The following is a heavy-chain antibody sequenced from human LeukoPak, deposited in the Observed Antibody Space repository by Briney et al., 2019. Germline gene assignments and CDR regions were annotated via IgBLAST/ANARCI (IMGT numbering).Heavy chain of an antibody. J-gene: IGHJ4*02. Sequence: GGSLRLYCAASGFTFSSYSMNWVRQAPGKGLEWVSSISSSSSYIYYADSVKGRFTISRDNAKNSLYLQMNSLRAEDTAVYYCAREGLDLLVWDTAMASDYWGQGTLVTVSS. CDR2: ISSSSSYI. CDR3: AREGLDLLVWDTAMASDY. V-gene: IGHV3-21*01. D-gene: IGHD5-18*01. CDR1: GFTFSSYS.